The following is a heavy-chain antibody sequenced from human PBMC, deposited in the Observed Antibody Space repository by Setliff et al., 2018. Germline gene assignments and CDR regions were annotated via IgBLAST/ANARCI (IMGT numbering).Heavy chain of an antibody. CDR3: ARETLPYYFDY. J-gene: IGHJ4*02. CDR1: GFTFSNSW. CDR2: IKQDGSEK. V-gene: IGHV3-7*01. Sequence: GGSLRLSCAASGFTFSNSWMSWVRQAPGKGLEWVANIKQDGSEKYYVDSVKGRFTISKDNAKNSLYLQMSSLRAEDTAVYYCARETLPYYFDYWGQGTLVTVSS.